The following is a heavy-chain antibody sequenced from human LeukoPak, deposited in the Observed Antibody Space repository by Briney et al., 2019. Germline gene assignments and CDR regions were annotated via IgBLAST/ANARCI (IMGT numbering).Heavy chain of an antibody. CDR1: GYSISSGYY. V-gene: IGHV4-38-2*01. CDR2: IYHSGST. Sequence: KASETLSLTCAVSGYSISSGYYWGWIRQPPGKGLEWIGSIYHSGSTYYNPSLKSRVTISVDTSKNQFSLKLSSLTAADTAVYYCAKQQDVPPPYYYMDVWGKGTTVTVSS. J-gene: IGHJ6*03. D-gene: IGHD1/OR15-1a*01. CDR3: AKQQDVPPPYYYMDV.